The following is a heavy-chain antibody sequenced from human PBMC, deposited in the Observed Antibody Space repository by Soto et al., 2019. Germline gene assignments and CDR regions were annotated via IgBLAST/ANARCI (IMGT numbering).Heavy chain of an antibody. CDR3: ATDIVATIGAFDT. Sequence: GGSLRLSCAASGFTFSSYGMHLVRQAPGKGLECVSVISYDGSNKYYADSVKGRFTISRDNSKNTLYLQMNSLRAEDTAVYYCATDIVATIGAFDTWGQATMVT. CDR2: ISYDGSNK. V-gene: IGHV3-30*03. CDR1: GFTFSSYG. D-gene: IGHD5-12*01. J-gene: IGHJ3*02.